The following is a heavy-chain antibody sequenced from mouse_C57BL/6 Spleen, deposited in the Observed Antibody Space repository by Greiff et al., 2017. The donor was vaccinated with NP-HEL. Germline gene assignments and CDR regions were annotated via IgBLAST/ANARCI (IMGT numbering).Heavy chain of an antibody. CDR3: ASSVWLRYYFDY. V-gene: IGHV14-3*01. D-gene: IGHD2-2*01. Sequence: VQLKESVAELVRPGASVKLSCTASGFNIKNTYMHWVKQRPEQGLEWIGRIDPANGNTKYAPKFQGKATITADTSSNTAYLQLSSLTSEDTAIYYCASSVWLRYYFDYWGQGTTLTVSS. J-gene: IGHJ2*01. CDR1: GFNIKNTY. CDR2: IDPANGNT.